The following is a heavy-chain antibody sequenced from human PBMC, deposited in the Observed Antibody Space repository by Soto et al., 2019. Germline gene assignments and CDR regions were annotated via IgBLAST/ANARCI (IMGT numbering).Heavy chain of an antibody. CDR2: IYYSGST. J-gene: IGHJ5*02. D-gene: IGHD3-3*01. Sequence: QVQLQESGPGLVKPSQTLSLTCTVSSGSISSGGYYWSWIRQHPGKGLEWIGYIYYSGSTYYNPSLKSRVTISVDTSKNQFSLKLSSVTAADTAVYYCARCYDFWSGYHQSWFDPWGQGTLVTVSS. CDR1: SGSISSGGYY. V-gene: IGHV4-31*03. CDR3: ARCYDFWSGYHQSWFDP.